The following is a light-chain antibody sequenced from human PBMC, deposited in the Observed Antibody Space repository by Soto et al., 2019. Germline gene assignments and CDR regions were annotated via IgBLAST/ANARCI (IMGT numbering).Light chain of an antibody. CDR3: SSYTRDRLVV. J-gene: IGLJ2*01. Sequence: QSALTQPASVSGSPGESITISCSGSSSDVGGYNYVSWYQQHPDKAPKLMIFEVSNRPSGVSDRFSGSKSGNTASLTISGLHAGDEADYYCSSYTRDRLVVFGGGTKLTVL. CDR1: SSDVGGYNY. V-gene: IGLV2-14*01. CDR2: EVS.